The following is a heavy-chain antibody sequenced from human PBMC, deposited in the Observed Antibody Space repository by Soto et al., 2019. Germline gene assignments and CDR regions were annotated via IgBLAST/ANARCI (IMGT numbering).Heavy chain of an antibody. CDR1: GFTFSDYY. CDR2: ITSSSSYT. Sequence: QVQLVESGGGLVKPGGSLRLSCAASGFTFSDYYMSWIRQAPGKGLEWVSYITSSSSYTNYADSVKGRFTISRDNAKNSLYLQMNSLRAEDTAVYYCARAHSSTVTYFDYWGQGTLVTVSS. V-gene: IGHV3-11*05. D-gene: IGHD4-17*01. CDR3: ARAHSSTVTYFDY. J-gene: IGHJ4*02.